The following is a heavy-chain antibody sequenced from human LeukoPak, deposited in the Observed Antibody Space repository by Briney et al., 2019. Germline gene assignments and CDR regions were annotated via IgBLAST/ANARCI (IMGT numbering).Heavy chain of an antibody. CDR3: AREPVGIQLWLIPRKFYYFDY. J-gene: IGHJ4*02. CDR2: ISAYNGNT. D-gene: IGHD5-18*01. V-gene: IGHV1-18*01. Sequence: GASVKVSCKASGYTFTSYGISWVRQAPGQGLEWMGWISAYNGNTNYAQKLQGRVTMTTDTSTSTAYMELRSLRSDDTAVYYCAREPVGIQLWLIPRKFYYFDYWGQGTLVTVSS. CDR1: GYTFTSYG.